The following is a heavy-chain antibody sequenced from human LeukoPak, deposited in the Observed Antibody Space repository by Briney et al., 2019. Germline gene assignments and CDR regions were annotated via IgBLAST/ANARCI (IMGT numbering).Heavy chain of an antibody. D-gene: IGHD5-18*01. CDR1: GYTFSTYG. Sequence: GASVKVSFKASGYTFSTYGVYWVRQAPGQGLEWMGWISDYNGNTNYAQKLQGRVTMTTDTSTSTVYMELRSLRSDDTAVYYCARGYSFGYNPIDYWGQGTLVTVSS. J-gene: IGHJ4*02. V-gene: IGHV1-18*01. CDR2: ISDYNGNT. CDR3: ARGYSFGYNPIDY.